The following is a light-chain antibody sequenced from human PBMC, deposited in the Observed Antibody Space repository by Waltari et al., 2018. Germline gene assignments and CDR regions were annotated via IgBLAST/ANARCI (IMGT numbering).Light chain of an antibody. Sequence: EIVLTQSPGPLSLSPGERATLSFRASQSISSSYLAWYKQKPGQAPRLVIYGASSRATGIPDRFSGSGSGTDFTLTISRLEPEDSAVYHCQQYGSSPPYTFGQGTKLEIK. J-gene: IGKJ2*01. CDR3: QQYGSSPPYT. CDR2: GAS. V-gene: IGKV3-20*01. CDR1: QSISSSY.